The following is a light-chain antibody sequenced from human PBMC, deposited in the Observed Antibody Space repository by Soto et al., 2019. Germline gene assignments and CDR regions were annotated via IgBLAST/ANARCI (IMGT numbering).Light chain of an antibody. Sequence: EIVLTQSPGTLSLSPGESATLSCRASQSVTSNYIAWYQQKPGQAPRLLISTASGRATGIPDRFSVSGSGTDFTLTISRLEPEDFAVYSCQQYGNSPITFGQGTRLEIK. CDR3: QQYGNSPIT. V-gene: IGKV3-20*01. CDR2: TAS. CDR1: QSVTSNY. J-gene: IGKJ5*01.